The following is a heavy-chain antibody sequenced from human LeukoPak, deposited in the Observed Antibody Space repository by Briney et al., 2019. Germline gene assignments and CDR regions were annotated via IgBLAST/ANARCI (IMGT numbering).Heavy chain of an antibody. V-gene: IGHV1-69*01. CDR2: IIPIFGTA. Sequence: VASVKVSCKASGGTFSSYAISWVRQAPGQGLEWMGGIIPIFGTANYAQKFQGRVTITADESTSTAYMEPSSLRSEDTAVYYCASLAVAGTPPYYYYYYYMDVWGKGTTATVSS. J-gene: IGHJ6*03. D-gene: IGHD6-19*01. CDR3: ASLAVAGTPPYYYYYYYMDV. CDR1: GGTFSSYA.